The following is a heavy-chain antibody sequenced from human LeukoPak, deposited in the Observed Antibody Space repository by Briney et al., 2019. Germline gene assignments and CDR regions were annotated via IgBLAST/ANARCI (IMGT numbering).Heavy chain of an antibody. J-gene: IGHJ4*02. Sequence: ASVKVSCTASGYMFRSYGISWARPAPGQGREWVGWISAYNGKTNYAQKVQGRVTLTTDTSTSTAYMEMRVLISDDTAVYYCARGLSDDFWSFYQDYWGQGTLLIVSP. D-gene: IGHD3-3*01. V-gene: IGHV1-18*01. CDR3: ARGLSDDFWSFYQDY. CDR1: GYMFRSYG. CDR2: ISAYNGKT.